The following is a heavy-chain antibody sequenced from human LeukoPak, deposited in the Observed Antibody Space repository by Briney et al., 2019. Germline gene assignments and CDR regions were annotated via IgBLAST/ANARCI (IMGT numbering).Heavy chain of an antibody. V-gene: IGHV1-2*06. CDR3: ARDPLSYNSGWYYFDY. D-gene: IGHD6-19*01. J-gene: IGHJ4*02. CDR1: GYTFTGYY. CDR2: INPNSGGT. Sequence: ASVKVSCKASGYTFTGYYMHWVRQAPGQGLEWMGRINPNSGGTNYAQKFQGRVTMTRDTSISTAYMELSRLRSDDTAVYYCARDPLSYNSGWYYFDYWGQGTLVTVSS.